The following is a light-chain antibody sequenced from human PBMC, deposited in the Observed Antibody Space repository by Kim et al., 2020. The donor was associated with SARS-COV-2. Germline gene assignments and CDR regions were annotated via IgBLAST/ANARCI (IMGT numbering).Light chain of an antibody. CDR2: GKN. V-gene: IGLV3-19*01. CDR3: KSRDSRGNQGV. Sequence: SSELTQDPAVSVALGQTVRITCQGDSLRSYYASWYQQKPGQAPVLVIYGKNNRPSGISDRFSGSSSGNTASLTITGAQAEDEADYYCKSRDSRGNQGVFG. CDR1: SLRSYY. J-gene: IGLJ2*01.